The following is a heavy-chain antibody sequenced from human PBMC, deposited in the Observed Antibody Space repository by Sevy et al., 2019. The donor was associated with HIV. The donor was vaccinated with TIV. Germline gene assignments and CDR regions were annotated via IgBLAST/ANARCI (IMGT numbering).Heavy chain of an antibody. D-gene: IGHD4-17*01. CDR2: ISAYNGNT. Sequence: ASVKVSCKASGYTFTSYGISWVRQAPGQGLEWMGWISAYNGNTNYAQKLQGRVTMTTDTSTRTAYMELRSLRSDDTAVYYCARGGEYGDYEELNYYYYGMDVWGQGTTVTVSS. CDR1: GYTFTSYG. J-gene: IGHJ6*02. CDR3: ARGGEYGDYEELNYYYYGMDV. V-gene: IGHV1-18*01.